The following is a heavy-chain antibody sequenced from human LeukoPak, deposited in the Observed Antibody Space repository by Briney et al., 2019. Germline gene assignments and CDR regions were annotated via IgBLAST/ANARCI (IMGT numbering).Heavy chain of an antibody. CDR2: IDQDERTI. J-gene: IGHJ6*04. V-gene: IGHV3-7*01. D-gene: IGHD3-10*02. Sequence: PGGSLRLSCAASGFTFSSYSMNWVRQAPGKGLEWVASIDQDERTIRYVDSVRGRFTISRDNAKNSLYLQMNSLRAEDTAVYYCAELGITMIGGVWGKGTTVTISS. CDR1: GFTFSSYS. CDR3: AELGITMIGGV.